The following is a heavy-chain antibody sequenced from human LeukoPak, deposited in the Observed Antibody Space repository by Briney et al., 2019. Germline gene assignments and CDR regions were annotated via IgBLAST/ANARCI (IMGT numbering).Heavy chain of an antibody. Sequence: PGGSLRLSCAASGFTFDAYGMSCARQAPGKGLEWVSGINWNGGSTGHADSVKGRFTISRDNAKNSLYLQMNSLRAEDTALYYCARESGLYDYAWGSYRHYFDYWGQGTLVTVSS. CDR1: GFTFDAYG. CDR2: INWNGGST. D-gene: IGHD3-16*02. V-gene: IGHV3-20*04. CDR3: ARESGLYDYAWGSYRHYFDY. J-gene: IGHJ4*02.